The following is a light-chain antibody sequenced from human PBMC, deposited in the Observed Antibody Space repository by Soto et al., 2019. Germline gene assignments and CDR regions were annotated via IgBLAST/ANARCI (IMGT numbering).Light chain of an antibody. J-gene: IGLJ2*01. CDR1: SANIGCNY. CDR3: GAWDGSLSVVL. V-gene: IGLV1-51*01. Sequence: QSVLTQPPSVSAAPGQKVTISCSGSSANIGCNYVSWYQHLPGTAPKLVIYDSDRRPSEIPDRFSGSKSGTSATLDITGLQTGDEADYYCGAWDGSLSVVLFGGGTKVTVL. CDR2: DSD.